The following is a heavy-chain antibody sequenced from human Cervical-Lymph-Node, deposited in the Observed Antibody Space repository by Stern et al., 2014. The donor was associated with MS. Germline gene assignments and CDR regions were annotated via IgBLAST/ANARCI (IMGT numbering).Heavy chain of an antibody. CDR3: ARARVGDYARSPHLDS. V-gene: IGHV3-21*01. CDR2: ISNNSTHT. J-gene: IGHJ4*02. D-gene: IGHD4-17*01. CDR1: GFTFSHYS. Sequence: EVQLVESGGGLVKPGESLRLSCDASGFTFSHYSINWVRQAPGKWLEWISSISNNSTHTYYADSVEGRFTISRDSAKDSVSLHMVSLRAEDTAVYYCARARVGDYARSPHLDSWGQGTLVTVSS.